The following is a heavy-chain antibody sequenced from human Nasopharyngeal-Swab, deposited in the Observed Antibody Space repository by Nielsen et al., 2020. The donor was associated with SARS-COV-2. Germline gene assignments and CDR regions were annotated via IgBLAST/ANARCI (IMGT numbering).Heavy chain of an antibody. CDR2: INPGYGNA. CDR1: GFTFTRST. J-gene: IGHJ3*02. V-gene: IGHV1-3*01. Sequence: ASVKVSCKASGFTFTRSTIHWVRQAPGQRLDWMEWINPGYGNAKNSPKFQGRVTTTVDTSATTAYMELNNLGSEDTAVYYCARALRYYYDSVGDALDIWGQGTVVTVSS. CDR3: ARALRYYYDSVGDALDI. D-gene: IGHD3-22*01.